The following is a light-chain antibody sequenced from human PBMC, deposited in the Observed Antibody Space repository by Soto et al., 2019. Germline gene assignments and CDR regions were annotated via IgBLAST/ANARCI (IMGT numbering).Light chain of an antibody. Sequence: QLVLTQSPSASASLGASVNLTCTLSSWHTSEAIAWHQQLPERGPRFLMKLNSDGSHNKGDGIPDRFSGSSSGAERYLTISSLQSEDETDYYCQSWGTGIQVFGGGTKLTVL. CDR3: QSWGTGIQV. V-gene: IGLV4-69*01. CDR1: SWHTSEA. CDR2: LNSDGSH. J-gene: IGLJ2*01.